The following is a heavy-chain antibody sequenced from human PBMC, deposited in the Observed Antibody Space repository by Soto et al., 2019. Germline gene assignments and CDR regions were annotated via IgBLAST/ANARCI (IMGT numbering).Heavy chain of an antibody. CDR3: ARDYLVRPHRVIDY. J-gene: IGHJ4*02. CDR1: GFTFSSYW. Sequence: GGSLRLSCAASGFTFSSYWVHWVRQAPGKGLVWVSRINSDGNTTNYADSVKGRFTISRDNSKNTLYLQMNSLRAEDTAVYYCARDYLVRPHRVIDYWGQGTLVTVSS. CDR2: INSDGNTT. D-gene: IGHD2-15*01. V-gene: IGHV3-74*01.